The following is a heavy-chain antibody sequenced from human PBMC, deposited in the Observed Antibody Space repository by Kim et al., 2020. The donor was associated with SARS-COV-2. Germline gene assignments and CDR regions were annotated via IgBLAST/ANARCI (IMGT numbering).Heavy chain of an antibody. CDR3: ARSLGYCSSTSCSQSYYMDV. D-gene: IGHD2-2*01. J-gene: IGHJ6*03. CDR1: GYTFTSYG. CDR2: ISAYNGNT. V-gene: IGHV1-18*01. Sequence: ASVKVSCKASGYTFTSYGISWVRQAPGQGLEWMGWISAYNGNTNYAQKLQGRVTMTTDTSTSTAYMELRSLRSDDTAVYYCARSLGYCSSTSCSQSYYMDVWGKGTTVTVSS.